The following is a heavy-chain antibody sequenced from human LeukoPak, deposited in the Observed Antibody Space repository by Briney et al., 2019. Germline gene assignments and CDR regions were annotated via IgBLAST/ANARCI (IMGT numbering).Heavy chain of an antibody. CDR3: AKGDYGDYDGSWFDP. CDR2: ISGSGGST. J-gene: IGHJ5*02. CDR1: GFTFSSYA. Sequence: GGSLRLSCAASGFTFSSYAMSWVRQAPGKGLEWVSAISGSGGSTCYADSVKGRFTISRDNSKNTLYLQMNSLRAEDTAVYYCAKGDYGDYDGSWFDPWGQGTLVTVSS. V-gene: IGHV3-23*01. D-gene: IGHD4-17*01.